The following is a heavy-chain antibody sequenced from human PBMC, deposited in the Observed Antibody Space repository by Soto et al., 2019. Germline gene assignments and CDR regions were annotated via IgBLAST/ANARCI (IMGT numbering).Heavy chain of an antibody. J-gene: IGHJ3*02. Sequence: QVTLKESGPVLVTPTETLTLTCTVSGFSLSNARMGVSWIRQPPGKALEWLAHIFSNDEKSYSTSLKSRLTISKDTSKSQVVLTMTNMDPVDTATYYCARFRSDYGGNWGDAFDIWGQGTMVTVSS. D-gene: IGHD4-17*01. CDR1: GFSLSNARMG. V-gene: IGHV2-26*01. CDR2: IFSNDEK. CDR3: ARFRSDYGGNWGDAFDI.